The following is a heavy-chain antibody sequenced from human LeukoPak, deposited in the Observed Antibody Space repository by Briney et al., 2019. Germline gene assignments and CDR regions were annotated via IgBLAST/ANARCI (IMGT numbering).Heavy chain of an antibody. V-gene: IGHV3-21*01. CDR1: GFTFSSYS. D-gene: IGHD3-10*01. Sequence: PGGSLRLSCAASGFTFSSYSMNWVRQAPGKGLEWVSSISSSSSYIYYADSVKGRFTTSRDNAKNSLFLQMNSLRAEDTAVYSCATYDSGTGSFDYWGQGTLVTVSS. CDR2: ISSSSSYI. J-gene: IGHJ4*02. CDR3: ATYDSGTGSFDY.